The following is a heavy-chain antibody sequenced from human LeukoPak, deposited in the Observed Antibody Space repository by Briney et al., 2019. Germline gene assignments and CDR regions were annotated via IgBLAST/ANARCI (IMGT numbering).Heavy chain of an antibody. CDR1: GGSISGDY. CDR3: TRENDISTIRGVTKWFDP. Sequence: SETLSLTCTVSGGSISGDYWSWLRQPAGKGLEWIGRIYTSGSTNYNPSLKSRVTMSVETSKNQFSLKLRSVTAADTAVYYCTRENDISTIRGVTKWFDPWGQGTLVTVSS. D-gene: IGHD3-10*01. CDR2: IYTSGST. J-gene: IGHJ5*02. V-gene: IGHV4-4*07.